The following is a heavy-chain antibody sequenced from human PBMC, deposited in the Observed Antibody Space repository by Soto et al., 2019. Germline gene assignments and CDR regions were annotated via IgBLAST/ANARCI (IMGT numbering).Heavy chain of an antibody. V-gene: IGHV4-59*01. CDR1: GGSISSYY. CDR3: ARLQRIVGATTFDY. J-gene: IGHJ4*02. CDR2: IYYSGST. D-gene: IGHD1-26*01. Sequence: SETLSLTCTVSGGSISSYYWSWIRQPPGKGLEWIGYIYYSGSTNYNPSLKSRVTISVDTSKNQFSLKLSSVTAADTAVYYCARLQRIVGATTFDYWGQGTLVTVSS.